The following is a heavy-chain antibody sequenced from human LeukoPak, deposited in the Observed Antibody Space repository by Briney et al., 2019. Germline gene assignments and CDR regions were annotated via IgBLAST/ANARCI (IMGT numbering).Heavy chain of an antibody. Sequence: GGSLRLSCAASGFTFSSYAMSWVRQAPGKGLECVSAISRSGGSTTYADSVKGRFTISRDNSKNTLYLQMNSLRAEDTAVYYCAKGGYGDYPVRRYYYYGMDVWGQGTTVTVSS. J-gene: IGHJ6*02. CDR1: GFTFSSYA. V-gene: IGHV3-23*01. CDR2: ISRSGGST. D-gene: IGHD4-17*01. CDR3: AKGGYGDYPVRRYYYYGMDV.